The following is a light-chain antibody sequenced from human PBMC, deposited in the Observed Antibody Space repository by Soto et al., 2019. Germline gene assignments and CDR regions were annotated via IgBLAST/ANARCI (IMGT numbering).Light chain of an antibody. CDR3: SSYSISTAYL. CDR1: SSDVGGYDY. V-gene: IGLV2-14*01. CDR2: EVS. Sequence: QSVLRHPASVSWSPGHSITISCTGTSSDVGGYDYVSWYQIHPGKAPKLMVFEVSNRPSGVSYRFSGSKSGNTASLTISGPQAEDEADYFCSSYSISTAYLFGTGTKVTVL. J-gene: IGLJ1*01.